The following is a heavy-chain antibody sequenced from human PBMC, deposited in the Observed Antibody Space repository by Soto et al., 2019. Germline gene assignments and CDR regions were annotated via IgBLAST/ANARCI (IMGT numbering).Heavy chain of an antibody. Sequence: PGGSLRLSCAASGFTFSSYAMHWVRQAPGKGLECVAVISYDGSNKYYADSVKGRFTISRDNSKNTLYLQMNSLRAEDTAVYYCAREIIVVVITPGYGMDVWGQGTTVTSP. J-gene: IGHJ6*02. CDR2: ISYDGSNK. V-gene: IGHV3-30-3*01. CDR3: AREIIVVVITPGYGMDV. CDR1: GFTFSSYA. D-gene: IGHD3-22*01.